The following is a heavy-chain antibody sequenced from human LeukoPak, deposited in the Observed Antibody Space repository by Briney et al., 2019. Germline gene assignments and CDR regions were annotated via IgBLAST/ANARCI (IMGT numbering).Heavy chain of an antibody. J-gene: IGHJ4*02. D-gene: IGHD6-6*01. Sequence: PSETLSLTCTVSGGSISSGSYYWSWIRQPAGKGLEWIGRIYTSGSTNYSPSLKSRVTISVGTSKNQFSLKLSSVTAADTAVYYCARVSIAAPDYFDYWGQGTLVTVSS. V-gene: IGHV4-61*02. CDR1: GGSISSGSYY. CDR3: ARVSIAAPDYFDY. CDR2: IYTSGST.